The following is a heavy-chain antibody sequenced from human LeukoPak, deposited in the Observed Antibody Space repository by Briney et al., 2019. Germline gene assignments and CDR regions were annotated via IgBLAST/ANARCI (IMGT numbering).Heavy chain of an antibody. CDR3: ARFTKYDGGGSYLDI. J-gene: IGHJ3*02. Sequence: SETLSLTCTVSGGSISSYYWSWIRQPPGKGLEWVGHIYSSGSTTDNPSLKSRVTISVDTSKNQFSLRMSSVTAADTAVYYCARFTKYDGGGSYLDIWGQGTMVTVSS. V-gene: IGHV4-59*13. CDR1: GGSISSYY. D-gene: IGHD3-22*01. CDR2: IYSSGST.